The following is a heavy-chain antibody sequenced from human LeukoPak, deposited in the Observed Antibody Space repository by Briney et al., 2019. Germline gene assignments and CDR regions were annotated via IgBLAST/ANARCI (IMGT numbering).Heavy chain of an antibody. CDR2: INTNTGNP. J-gene: IGHJ4*02. D-gene: IGHD6-6*01. Sequence: GASVKVSCKASGYTFTSYAMNWVRQAPGQGLEWMGWINTNTGNPTYAQGFTGRFVFSLDTSVSTAYLRISSLKAEDTAVYYCARDRSVSWRIAARPPLGYWGQGTLVTVSS. CDR3: ARDRSVSWRIAARPPLGY. CDR1: GYTFTSYA. V-gene: IGHV7-4-1*02.